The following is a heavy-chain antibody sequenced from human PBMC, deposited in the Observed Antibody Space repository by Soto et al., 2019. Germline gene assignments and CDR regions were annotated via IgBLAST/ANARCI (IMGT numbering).Heavy chain of an antibody. V-gene: IGHV1-2*04. Sequence: APGQGLEWMGWINPNSGGTNYAQKFQGWVTMTRDTSISTAYMELSRLRSDDTAVYYCARALSSIAARPDYYYGMDVWGQGTTVTVSS. J-gene: IGHJ6*02. CDR2: INPNSGGT. D-gene: IGHD6-6*01. CDR3: ARALSSIAARPDYYYGMDV.